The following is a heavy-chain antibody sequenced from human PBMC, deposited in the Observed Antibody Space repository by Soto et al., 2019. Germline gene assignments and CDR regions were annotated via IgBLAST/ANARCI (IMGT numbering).Heavy chain of an antibody. Sequence: SETLSLTCTVSGGSITSGYYYWSWIRQHPGKALEWIGYIYYSGSTYYNPSLKSRVTISMDTSKDQFSPKLTSVTAADTAVYYCARVNALGVYYYYYGVDVWGQGTTVTVSS. D-gene: IGHD1-26*01. J-gene: IGHJ6*02. CDR1: GGSITSGYYY. V-gene: IGHV4-31*03. CDR3: ARVNALGVYYYYYGVDV. CDR2: IYYSGST.